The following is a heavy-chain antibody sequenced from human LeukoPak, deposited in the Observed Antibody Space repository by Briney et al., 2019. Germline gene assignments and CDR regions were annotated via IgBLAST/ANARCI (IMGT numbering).Heavy chain of an antibody. D-gene: IGHD3-16*01. CDR2: INSSGDYT. J-gene: IGHJ3*02. CDR3: ARDGMITAYAFDI. V-gene: IGHV3-21*01. CDR1: EFSFSSHS. Sequence: GGSLRLSCAASEFSFSSHSMNWVRQAPGKGLEWVSTINSSGDYTRYADSVKGRFTISRDNAKNSLYLQMNSLRAEGTAVYYCARDGMITAYAFDIWGQGTMVTVSS.